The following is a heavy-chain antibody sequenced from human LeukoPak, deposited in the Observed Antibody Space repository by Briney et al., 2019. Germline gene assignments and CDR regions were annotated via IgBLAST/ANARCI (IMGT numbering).Heavy chain of an antibody. D-gene: IGHD6-19*01. CDR2: LSGSGVST. CDR3: SKSYSTGWYFGNGMDV. Sequence: PGGSLRLSCAASGFTVSSNYMSWVRQTPGKGLEWVSTLSGSGVSTYYADSVKGRFTISRDNSKNTLSLQMNSLRAEDAAVYYCSKSYSTGWYFGNGMDVWGPGTTVIVSS. CDR1: GFTVSSNY. J-gene: IGHJ6*02. V-gene: IGHV3-23*01.